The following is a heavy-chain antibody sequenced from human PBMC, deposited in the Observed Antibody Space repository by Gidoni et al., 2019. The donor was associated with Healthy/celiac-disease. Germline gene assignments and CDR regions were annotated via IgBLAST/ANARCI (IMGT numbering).Heavy chain of an antibody. V-gene: IGHV3-23*01. CDR3: AKLGRLTTVTPDAFDI. J-gene: IGHJ3*02. CDR1: AFTFSSYA. CDR2: ISGSGGSK. Sequence: EVQLLESGGGLVQPGGSLRLSFAASAFTFSSYAMSWVRQSPGKGLEWVSAISGSGGSKYYADSVKGRFTISRDNSKNTLYLQMNSLRAEDTAVYYCAKLGRLTTVTPDAFDIWGQGTMVTVSS. D-gene: IGHD4-17*01.